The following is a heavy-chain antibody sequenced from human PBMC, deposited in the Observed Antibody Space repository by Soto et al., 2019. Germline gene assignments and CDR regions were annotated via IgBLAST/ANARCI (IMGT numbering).Heavy chain of an antibody. Sequence: GGSLRLSCAASGFTFDDYTMHWVRQAPGKGLEWVSLISWDGGSTYYADSVKGRFTISRDNSKNSLYLQMNSLRTEDTALYYCAKSPKPYSSSWYYFDYWGQGTLVTVSS. V-gene: IGHV3-43*01. CDR1: GFTFDDYT. D-gene: IGHD6-13*01. CDR2: ISWDGGST. CDR3: AKSPKPYSSSWYYFDY. J-gene: IGHJ4*02.